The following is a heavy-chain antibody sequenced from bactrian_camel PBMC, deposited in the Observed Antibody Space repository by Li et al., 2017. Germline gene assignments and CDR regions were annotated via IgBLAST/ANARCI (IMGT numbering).Heavy chain of an antibody. CDR3: ATEGFGY. V-gene: IGHV3S40*01. Sequence: VQLVESGGGLVQPGGSLRLSCAASGFTFSNYAMSWVRQAPGKGLEWVSAINSGGGSIYYADSVKGRFTISRDDAKNTVYLQINSLKSEDTALYYCATEGFGYWGQGTQVTVS. J-gene: IGHJ6*01. CDR2: INSGGGSI. CDR1: GFTFSNYA.